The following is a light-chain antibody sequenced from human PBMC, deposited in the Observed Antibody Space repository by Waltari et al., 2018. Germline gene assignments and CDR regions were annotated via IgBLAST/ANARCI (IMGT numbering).Light chain of an antibody. Sequence: HMTQSTSSLSASIRHTHTLTCRASRDIANNLNWYQQQSGKAPKLLIYRASSLQSGVPSRFSGSGSGTDFSLTISSLQPEDFATYYCQQGYDFPCTFGRGTKVEIK. CDR1: RDIANN. CDR2: RAS. V-gene: IGKV1-6*02. CDR3: QQGYDFPCT. J-gene: IGKJ4*01.